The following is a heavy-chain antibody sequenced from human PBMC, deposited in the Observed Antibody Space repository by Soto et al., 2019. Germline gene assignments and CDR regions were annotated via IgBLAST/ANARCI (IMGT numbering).Heavy chain of an antibody. CDR3: ATGLFGVVIRELVFDY. J-gene: IGHJ4*02. CDR2: FDPEDGET. V-gene: IGHV1-24*01. D-gene: IGHD3-3*01. CDR1: GYTLTELS. Sequence: EASVKVSCKVSGYTLTELSMHWVRQAPGKGLEWMGGFDPEDGETIYAQKFQGRVTMTEDTSTDTAYMELSSLRSEDTAVYYCATGLFGVVIRELVFDYWGQGTLVTVSS.